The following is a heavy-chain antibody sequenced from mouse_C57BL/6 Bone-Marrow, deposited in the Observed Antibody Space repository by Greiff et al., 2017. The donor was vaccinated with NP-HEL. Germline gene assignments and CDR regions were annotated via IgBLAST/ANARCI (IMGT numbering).Heavy chain of an antibody. V-gene: IGHV1-50*01. J-gene: IGHJ3*01. Sequence: QVQLQQPGAELVKPGASVKLSCKASGYTFTSYWMQWVKQRPGQGLAWIGEIDPSDSYTNYNQKFKGKATLTVDTSSSTAYMQLSSLTSEDSAVYYCARGRGRFAYWGQGTLVTVSA. CDR1: GYTFTSYW. CDR2: IDPSDSYT. D-gene: IGHD3-3*01. CDR3: ARGRGRFAY.